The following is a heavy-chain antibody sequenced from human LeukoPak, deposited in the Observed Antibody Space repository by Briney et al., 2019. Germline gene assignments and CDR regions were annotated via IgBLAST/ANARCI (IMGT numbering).Heavy chain of an antibody. Sequence: SETLSLTCTVSGGSISTYYWTWIRQLPGKGLEWIGYNSSSGHTHCNPSLKSRVTISVDMSKNQFSLKLSSLTAADTAVYYCARAGYSFDSPNYFDYWGQGTLVTVSS. CDR3: ARAGYSFDSPNYFDY. J-gene: IGHJ4*02. CDR1: GGSISTYY. V-gene: IGHV4-59*01. CDR2: NSSSGHT. D-gene: IGHD5-18*01.